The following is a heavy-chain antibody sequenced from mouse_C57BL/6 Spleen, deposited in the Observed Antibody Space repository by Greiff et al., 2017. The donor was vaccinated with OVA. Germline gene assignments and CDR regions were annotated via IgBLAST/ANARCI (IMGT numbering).Heavy chain of an antibody. V-gene: IGHV3-6*01. CDR2: ISYDGSN. CDR3: AREGYYSNHWYFDV. D-gene: IGHD2-5*01. J-gene: IGHJ1*03. CDR1: GYSITSGYY. Sequence: VQLQESGPGLVKPSQSLSLTCSVTGYSITSGYYWNWIRQFPGNKLEWMGYISYDGSNNYNPSLKNRISITRDTSKNQFFLKLNSVTTEDTATYYCAREGYYSNHWYFDVWGTGTTVTVSS.